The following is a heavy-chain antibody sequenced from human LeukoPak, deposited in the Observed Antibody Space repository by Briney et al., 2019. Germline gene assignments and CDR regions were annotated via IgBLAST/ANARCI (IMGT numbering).Heavy chain of an antibody. CDR2: IKQDGSEK. CDR1: GFTFSSHW. J-gene: IGHJ4*02. V-gene: IGHV3-7*01. Sequence: GGSLRLSCAASGFTFSSHWMSWVRQAPGKGLEWVANIKQDGSEKYYVDSVKGRFTISRDNAKNSLYLQMNSLRAEDTAVYYCARGPRYYYDSSGYYFLDYWGQGTLVTVSS. CDR3: ARGPRYYYDSSGYYFLDY. D-gene: IGHD3-22*01.